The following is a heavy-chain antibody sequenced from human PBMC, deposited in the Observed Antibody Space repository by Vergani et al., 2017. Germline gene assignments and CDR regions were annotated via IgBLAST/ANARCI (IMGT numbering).Heavy chain of an antibody. V-gene: IGHV4-34*01. J-gene: IGHJ4*02. CDR2: INHSGST. D-gene: IGHD2-15*01. CDR3: ARGPGSDGSCYAY. CDR1: GGSFSGYY. Sequence: QVQLQQWGAGLLKPSETLSLTCAVYGGSFSGYYWSWIRQPPGKGLEWIGEINHSGSTNYNPSLKSRVTISVDTSKNQSSLKLSSVTAADTAVYSCARGPGSDGSCYAYWGQGTLVTVSS.